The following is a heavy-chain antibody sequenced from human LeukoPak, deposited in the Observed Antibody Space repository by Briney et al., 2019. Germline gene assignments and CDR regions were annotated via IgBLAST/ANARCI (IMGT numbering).Heavy chain of an antibody. D-gene: IGHD6-19*01. CDR3: ARQAPTKYSSGWYGDLGRAPFDY. CDR1: GGSISSYY. J-gene: IGHJ4*02. Sequence: PSETLSLTCTVSGGSISSYYWSWLRQPPGTGLEWIGYIYYSGSTNDNPSLKSRVTISVDSSKNQFSLKLSSVTAADTAVSYCARQAPTKYSSGWYGDLGRAPFDYWGQGTLVTVSS. CDR2: IYYSGST. V-gene: IGHV4-59*08.